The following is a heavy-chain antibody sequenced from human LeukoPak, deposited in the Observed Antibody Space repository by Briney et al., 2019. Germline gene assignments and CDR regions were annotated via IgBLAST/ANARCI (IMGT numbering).Heavy chain of an antibody. J-gene: IGHJ4*02. D-gene: IGHD3-3*01. CDR1: GGSISSGGYY. CDR3: ARKFDFWSGYFDY. V-gene: IGHV4-31*03. CDR2: IYYSGST. Sequence: SQTLSLTCTVSGGSISSGGYYWGWIRQHPGKGLEWIGYIYYSGSTYYNPSLKSRVTISVDTSKNQFSLKLSSVTAADTAVYYCARKFDFWSGYFDYWGQGTLVTVSS.